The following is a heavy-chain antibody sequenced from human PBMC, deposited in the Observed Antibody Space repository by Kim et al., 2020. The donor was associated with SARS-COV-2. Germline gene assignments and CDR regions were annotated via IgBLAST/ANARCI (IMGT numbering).Heavy chain of an antibody. V-gene: IGHV1-69*04. Sequence: SVKVSCKASGGTFSSYAISWVRQAPGQGLEWMGRIIPILGIANYAQKFQGRVTITADKSTSTAYMELSSLRSEDTAVYYCARDKLPITAHEVLVLNYWGQGTLVTVSS. D-gene: IGHD2-8*01. CDR3: ARDKLPITAHEVLVLNY. J-gene: IGHJ4*02. CDR2: IIPILGIA. CDR1: GGTFSSYA.